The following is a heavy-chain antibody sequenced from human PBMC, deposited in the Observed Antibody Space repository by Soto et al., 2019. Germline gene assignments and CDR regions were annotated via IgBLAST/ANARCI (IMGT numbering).Heavy chain of an antibody. V-gene: IGHV4-30-2*01. CDR1: GGSISSGGYY. CDR3: ATAMTTVTTFHY. Sequence: QLQLQESGSGMVKPSQTLSLTCAVSGGSISSGGYYWSWMRQPPGKGLECIGYIYHSGSTYYNPAPKSPVTISLDTSKNQFSLMLISVTAADTAVYSSATAMTTVTTFHYWVQVTLVTVSS. J-gene: IGHJ4*02. CDR2: IYHSGST. D-gene: IGHD4-17*01.